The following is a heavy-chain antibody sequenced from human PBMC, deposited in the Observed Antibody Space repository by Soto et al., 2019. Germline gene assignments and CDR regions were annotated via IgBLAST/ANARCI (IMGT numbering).Heavy chain of an antibody. J-gene: IGHJ6*02. CDR1: GFTFSTFA. CDR3: ANSEYSRYKNIDV. V-gene: IGHV3-23*01. D-gene: IGHD5-18*01. Sequence: GGSLRLSCAASGFTFSTFAMSWVRQAPGKGMEWVSAISGSGGTTYNADSVKGRFTISRDNSKNTLYLQMNSLRAEDTAVYYCANSEYSRYKNIDVWGQGTTVTVSS. CDR2: ISGSGGTT.